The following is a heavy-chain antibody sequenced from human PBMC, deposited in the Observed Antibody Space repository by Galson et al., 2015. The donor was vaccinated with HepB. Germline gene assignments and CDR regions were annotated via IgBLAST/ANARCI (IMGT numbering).Heavy chain of an antibody. V-gene: IGHV3-33*08. CDR2: IWYDGSNK. Sequence: SLRLSCAASGFTFSSYGMHWVRQAPGKGLEWVAVIWYDGSNKYYADSVKGRFTISRDNSKNTLYLQMNSLRAEDTAVYYCAREIPYSSGWYGGYYFDYWGQGTLVTVSS. CDR1: GFTFSSYG. CDR3: AREIPYSSGWYGGYYFDY. D-gene: IGHD6-19*01. J-gene: IGHJ4*02.